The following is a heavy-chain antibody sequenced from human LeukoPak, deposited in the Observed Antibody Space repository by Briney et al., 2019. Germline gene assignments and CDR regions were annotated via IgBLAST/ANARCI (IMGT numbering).Heavy chain of an antibody. J-gene: IGHJ4*02. CDR2: IKEDGSEK. CDR3: ARPFGNGWFLRDY. V-gene: IGHV3-7*01. CDR1: GFTISGFF. D-gene: IGHD6-19*01. Sequence: GGSLRLSXAASGFTISGFFMTWVRQAAGKGLEWVANIKEDGSEKYYVDSVRGRFTISRDNTKNSLYLQMNNLRAEDTAVYYCARPFGNGWFLRDYWGRGTLVTVSS.